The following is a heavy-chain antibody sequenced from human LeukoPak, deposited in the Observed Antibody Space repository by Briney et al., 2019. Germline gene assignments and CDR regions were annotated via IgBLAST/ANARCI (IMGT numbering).Heavy chain of an antibody. J-gene: IGHJ3*02. CDR1: GFTFSSYE. V-gene: IGHV3-30-3*01. Sequence: GGSLRLSCAASGFTFSSYEMNWVRQAPGKGLEWVAVISYDGSNKDYADSVKGRFTISRDNSKNTLFLQMNSLRAEDTAVYYCAREIFNGFDIWGQGTMVTVSS. CDR2: ISYDGSNK. CDR3: AREIFNGFDI.